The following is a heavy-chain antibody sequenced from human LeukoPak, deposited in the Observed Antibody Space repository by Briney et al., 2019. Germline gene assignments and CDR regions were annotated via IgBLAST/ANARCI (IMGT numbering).Heavy chain of an antibody. CDR1: GFTFSSYS. V-gene: IGHV3-21*01. D-gene: IGHD6-13*01. CDR2: ISSSSSYI. CDR3: AREGQQLATDY. Sequence: PGGSLRLSCAASGFTFSSYSMNWVRQAPGKGLEWVSSISSSSSYIYYADSAKGRFTISRDNAKNSLYLQMNSLRAEDRAVYYWAREGQQLATDYWGQGTLVTVSS. J-gene: IGHJ4*02.